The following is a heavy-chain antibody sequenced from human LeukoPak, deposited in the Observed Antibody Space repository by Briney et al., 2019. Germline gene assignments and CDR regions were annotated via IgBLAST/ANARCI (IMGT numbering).Heavy chain of an antibody. CDR2: IRYDGSNK. CDR3: AKDGQYDILTGYCNPNFDY. D-gene: IGHD3-9*01. J-gene: IGHJ4*02. Sequence: GGSLRLSCAASGFTFSSYGMHWVRQAPGKGLEWVAFIRYDGSNKYYADSVKGRFTISRDNSKNTLYLQMNSLRAEDTAVYYCAKDGQYDILTGYCNPNFDYWGQGTLVTVSS. V-gene: IGHV3-30*02. CDR1: GFTFSSYG.